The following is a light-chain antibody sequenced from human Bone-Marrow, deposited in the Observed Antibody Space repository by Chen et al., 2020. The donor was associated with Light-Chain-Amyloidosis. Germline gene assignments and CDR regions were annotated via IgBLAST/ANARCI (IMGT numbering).Light chain of an antibody. CDR1: NIGSTS. V-gene: IGLV3-21*02. CDR2: DDS. J-gene: IGLJ3*02. Sequence: SYVLTQPSSVSVAPGQTATIACGGNNIGSTSVHWYQQTPGQAPLLVVYDDSDRPSGLPERLYGCNSWNTATLTMGRVEAGDEADYYGQVWDRSSDSPVFGGVTKLTVL. CDR3: QVWDRSSDSPV.